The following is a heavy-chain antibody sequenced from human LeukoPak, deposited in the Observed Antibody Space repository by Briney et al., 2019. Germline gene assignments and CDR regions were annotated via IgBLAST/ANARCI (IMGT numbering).Heavy chain of an antibody. CDR3: AILGGDRWNYFSHFEF. Sequence: GASVKVSCKASGYTFTSYGISWVRQAPGQGLEWMGWISAYNGNTNYAQTLQGRVTMTTDTSTSTAYMELRSLRSDDTAVYYCAILGGDRWNYFSHFEFWGQGTLVTVSS. J-gene: IGHJ4*02. CDR2: ISAYNGNT. D-gene: IGHD1-7*01. CDR1: GYTFTSYG. V-gene: IGHV1-18*01.